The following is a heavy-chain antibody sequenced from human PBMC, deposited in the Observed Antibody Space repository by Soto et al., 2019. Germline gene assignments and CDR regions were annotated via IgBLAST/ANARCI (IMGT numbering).Heavy chain of an antibody. V-gene: IGHV1-69*13. J-gene: IGHJ4*02. D-gene: IGHD3-22*01. CDR3: ARALNYYDSSGYSTHFDY. Sequence: SVKVSCKSSGGTFSSYAISWVRQSPVQRLEWMGGIIPIFGTANYAQKFQGRVTITADESTSTAYMELSSLRSEDTAVYYCARALNYYDSSGYSTHFDYWGQGTLVTVSS. CDR2: IIPIFGTA. CDR1: GGTFSSYA.